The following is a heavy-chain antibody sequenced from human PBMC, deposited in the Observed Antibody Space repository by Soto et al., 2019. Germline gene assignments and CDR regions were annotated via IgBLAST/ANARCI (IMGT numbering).Heavy chain of an antibody. CDR3: ARHEGVDCSSTSCPGNPRDYYYYYGMDV. V-gene: IGHV5-51*01. D-gene: IGHD2-2*01. J-gene: IGHJ6*02. Sequence: GESLKISCKGSGYSFTSYWIGWVRQMPGKGLEWMGIIYPGDSDTRYSPSFQGQVTISADKSISTAYLQWSSLKASDTAMYYCARHEGVDCSSTSCPGNPRDYYYYYGMDVWGQGTTVTVSS. CDR1: GYSFTSYW. CDR2: IYPGDSDT.